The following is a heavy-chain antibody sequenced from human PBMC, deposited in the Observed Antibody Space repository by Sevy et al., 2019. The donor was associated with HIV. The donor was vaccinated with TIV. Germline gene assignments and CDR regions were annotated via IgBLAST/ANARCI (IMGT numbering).Heavy chain of an antibody. CDR3: ARASGYPWYFDY. D-gene: IGHD3-22*01. J-gene: IGHJ4*02. Sequence: ASVKVSCRTSGYTFTTYGINWVRQAPGQGLEYMGWISVYSGQTYYAQNFQGRVTMTTDTSTSTVYVDLRSLRSDDTAVYYCARASGYPWYFDYWGQGTLVTVSS. CDR2: ISVYSGQT. CDR1: GYTFTTYG. V-gene: IGHV1-18*01.